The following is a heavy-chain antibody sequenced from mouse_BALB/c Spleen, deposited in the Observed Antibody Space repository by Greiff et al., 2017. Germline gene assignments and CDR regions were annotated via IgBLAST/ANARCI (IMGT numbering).Heavy chain of an antibody. D-gene: IGHD1-1*01. V-gene: IGHV5-17*02. CDR3: ARGITTVVATPSAY. Sequence: DVKLVESGGGLVQPGGSRKLSCAASGFTFSSFGMHWVRQAPEKGLEWVAYISSGSSTIYYADTVKGRFTISRDNPKNTLFLQMTSLRSEDTAMYYCARGITTVVATPSAYWGQGTLVTVSA. J-gene: IGHJ3*01. CDR2: ISSGSSTI. CDR1: GFTFSSFG.